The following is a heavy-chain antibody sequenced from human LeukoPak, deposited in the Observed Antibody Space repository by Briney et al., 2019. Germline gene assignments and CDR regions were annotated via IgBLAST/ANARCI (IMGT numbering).Heavy chain of an antibody. V-gene: IGHV5-51*01. CDR1: GYIFIRFW. J-gene: IGHJ4*02. D-gene: IGHD1-26*01. CDR2: NYPGDSET. Sequence: GASLKISCKGSGYIFIRFWIGWVRQLPGKGLEWRVINYPGDSETRYSPSFQGQVTISVDKSISTAYLQWSSLKASDTAMYYCARRVGATNFDYWGQGTLVTVSS. CDR3: ARRVGATNFDY.